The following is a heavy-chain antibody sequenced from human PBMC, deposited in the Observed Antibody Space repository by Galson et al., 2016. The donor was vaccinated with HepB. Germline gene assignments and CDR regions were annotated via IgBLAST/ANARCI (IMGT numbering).Heavy chain of an antibody. Sequence: SETLSLTCTVSGGSISSYFWSWIRQPPGKGLEWIGCFYYSRSTNHNPSLKSRVTISGDTSKNQFSLRLTSVTAADTAVYYCAGGFGAAWGLPIYWGHGTLVTVSS. CDR2: FYYSRST. J-gene: IGHJ4*01. V-gene: IGHV4-59*01. CDR1: GGSISSYF. D-gene: IGHD1-26*01. CDR3: AGGFGAAWGLPIY.